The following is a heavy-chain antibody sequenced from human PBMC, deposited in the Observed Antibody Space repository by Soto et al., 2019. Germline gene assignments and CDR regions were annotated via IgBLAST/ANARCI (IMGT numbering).Heavy chain of an antibody. D-gene: IGHD3-3*01. V-gene: IGHV3-53*01. Sequence: GGSLRLSCAVSGFTVNTNYMSWVREAPGQGLEWISVIYSGGSTYYADAVRGRFTISRDDSKNTVYLQMNSLRAEDTAVYYCARSYDFWSGYLPDAFDFWGQGTMVTVSS. CDR2: IYSGGST. CDR1: GFTVNTNY. CDR3: ARSYDFWSGYLPDAFDF. J-gene: IGHJ3*01.